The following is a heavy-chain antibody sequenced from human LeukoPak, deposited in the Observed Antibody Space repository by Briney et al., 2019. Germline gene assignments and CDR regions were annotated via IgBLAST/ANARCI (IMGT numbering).Heavy chain of an antibody. D-gene: IGHD4-17*01. CDR2: IYIRGTT. V-gene: IGHV4-61*02. Sequence: PSETLSLTCTVSGDSISSGSYYWSWIRQPAGKGLEWIGRIYIRGTTNYNPSLKSRVTISVDTSKNQFSLKLSSVTAADTAVYYCARFKAYGAHLGCFDPWGQGTLVAVSS. CDR1: GDSISSGSYY. CDR3: ARFKAYGAHLGCFDP. J-gene: IGHJ5*02.